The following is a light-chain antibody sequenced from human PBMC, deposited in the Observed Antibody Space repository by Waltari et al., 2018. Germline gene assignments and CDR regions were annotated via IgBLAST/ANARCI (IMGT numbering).Light chain of an antibody. CDR1: RKVNRF. J-gene: IGKJ2*01. CDR2: CAT. V-gene: IGKV3-11*01. Sequence: ADRKVNRFSACYQQKRGKPPRLLIYCATKRATGIPDRISGSGSGAHFPLTISSLEPEDFAIYYCQQRGNLPETFGRGTRVEMK. CDR3: QQRGNLPET.